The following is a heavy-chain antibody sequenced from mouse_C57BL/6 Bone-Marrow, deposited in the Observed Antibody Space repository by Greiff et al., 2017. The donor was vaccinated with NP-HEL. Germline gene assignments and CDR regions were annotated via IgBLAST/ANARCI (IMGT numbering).Heavy chain of an antibody. CDR2: ISYDGSN. D-gene: IGHD1-1*01. CDR1: GYSITSGYY. CDR3: ARVFITTVVAPYYFDY. Sequence: EVKLMESGPGLVKPSQSLSLTCSVTGYSITSGYYWNWIRQFPGNKLEWMGYISYDGSNNYNPSLKNRISITRDTSKNQFFLKLNSVTTEDTATYYCARVFITTVVAPYYFDYWGQGTTLTVSS. V-gene: IGHV3-6*01. J-gene: IGHJ2*01.